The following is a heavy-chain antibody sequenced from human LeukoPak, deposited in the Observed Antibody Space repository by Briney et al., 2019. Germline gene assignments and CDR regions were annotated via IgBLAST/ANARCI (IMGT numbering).Heavy chain of an antibody. CDR3: ARDQGIPTYYYGMDV. Sequence: VASVKVSCKASGYTFTGYYMYWVRQAPGQGLEWMGWINPNSGGTNYAQKFQGRVTMTRDTSISTAYMELSRLRSDDTAVYYCARDQGIPTYYYGMDVWGQGTTVTVSS. V-gene: IGHV1-2*02. CDR2: INPNSGGT. CDR1: GYTFTGYY. J-gene: IGHJ6*02.